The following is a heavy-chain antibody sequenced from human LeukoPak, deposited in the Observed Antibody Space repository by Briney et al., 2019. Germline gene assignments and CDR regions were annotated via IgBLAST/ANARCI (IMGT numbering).Heavy chain of an antibody. D-gene: IGHD3-10*01. CDR3: ARVIAARERAWFGELRLYYYYYMDV. CDR1: GFTFSSYA. Sequence: GGSLRLSCAASGFTFSSYAMHWVRQAPGKGLEWVAVISYDGSNKYYADSVKGRFTISRDNSKNTLYLQMNSLRAEDTAVYYCARVIAARERAWFGELRLYYYYYMDVWGKGTTVTISS. V-gene: IGHV3-30*04. J-gene: IGHJ6*03. CDR2: ISYDGSNK.